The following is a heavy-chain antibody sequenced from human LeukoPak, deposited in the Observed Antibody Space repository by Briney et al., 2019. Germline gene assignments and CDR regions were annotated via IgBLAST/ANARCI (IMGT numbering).Heavy chain of an antibody. CDR2: IYYSGST. CDR3: ARGMTTGPDP. Sequence: TSETLSLTCTVSGGSISSYSWSWIRQPPGKGLEWIGCIYYSGSTNYNPSLKSRLTISVDTSKNQFSLKLSSVTAADTAVYYCARGMTTGPDPWGQGILVTVSS. V-gene: IGHV4-59*08. J-gene: IGHJ5*02. CDR1: GGSISSYS. D-gene: IGHD4-17*01.